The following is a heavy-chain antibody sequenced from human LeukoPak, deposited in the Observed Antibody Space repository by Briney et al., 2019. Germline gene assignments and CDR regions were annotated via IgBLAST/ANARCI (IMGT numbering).Heavy chain of an antibody. CDR3: ARFRYIGSDLEVFDS. CDR1: GFTFNNFW. J-gene: IGHJ4*02. Sequence: GGSLRLSCAASGFTFNNFWFSWVRKSQGKGLEWVANINQDEGHKYSVDSVKGRFTISRDNARNSLYLQMNGLRAEDTAVYYCARFRYIGSDLEVFDSWGQGTLVTVSS. V-gene: IGHV3-7*01. D-gene: IGHD5-12*01. CDR2: INQDEGHK.